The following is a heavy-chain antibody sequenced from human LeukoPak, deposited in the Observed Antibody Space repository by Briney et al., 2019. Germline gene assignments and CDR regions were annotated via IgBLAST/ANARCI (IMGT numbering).Heavy chain of an antibody. CDR3: ATAPHGMDV. V-gene: IGHV3-30*03. Sequence: GGSLRLSCAASGITFSPHIMCWVRQAPGKGLEWVTTISSDGTKEYYADSVKGRFTISRANSKNTLSLQMSSLRAEDTAMYYCATAPHGMDVWGQGTTVTVSS. CDR1: GITFSPHI. J-gene: IGHJ6*02. CDR2: ISSDGTKE.